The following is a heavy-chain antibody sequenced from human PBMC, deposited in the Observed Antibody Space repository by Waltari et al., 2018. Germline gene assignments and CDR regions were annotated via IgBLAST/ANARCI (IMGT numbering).Heavy chain of an antibody. V-gene: IGHV4-34*01. D-gene: IGHD3-10*01. CDR3: ARVKGVLLWFGELLDAFDI. CDR1: GGSFSGYY. J-gene: IGHJ3*02. Sequence: QVQLQQWGAGLLKPSETLSLTCAVYGGSFSGYYWSWIRQPPGTGLEWIGEINHSGSTNYNPSLKSRVTISVDTSKNQFSLKLSSVTAADTAVYYCARVKGVLLWFGELLDAFDIWGQGTMVTVSS. CDR2: INHSGST.